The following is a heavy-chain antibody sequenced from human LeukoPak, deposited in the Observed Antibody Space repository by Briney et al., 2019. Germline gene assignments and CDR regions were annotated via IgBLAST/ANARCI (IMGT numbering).Heavy chain of an antibody. D-gene: IGHD6-13*01. V-gene: IGHV4-4*07. Sequence: SETLSLTCTVSGGSISSDYWNWIRQPAGKGLEWIGRIYSSGNTNYNPSLKSRATMSLDTSKNQFSLKLSSVTAADTAVYYCARAVAAAGMVFGPDALDLWGQGTMVTVSS. CDR1: GGSISSDY. J-gene: IGHJ3*01. CDR3: ARAVAAAGMVFGPDALDL. CDR2: IYSSGNT.